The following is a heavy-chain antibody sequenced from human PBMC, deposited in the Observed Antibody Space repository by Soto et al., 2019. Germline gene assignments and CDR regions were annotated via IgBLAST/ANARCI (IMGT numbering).Heavy chain of an antibody. J-gene: IGHJ4*02. CDR1: RYTFTSYG. CDR3: ARDAWLLGSTNFDY. CDR2: ISAYNGNT. V-gene: IGHV1-18*01. D-gene: IGHD3-22*01. Sequence: VMVSCKASRYTFTSYGISWVRQAPGQGLEWMGWISAYNGNTNYAQKLQGRVTMTTDTSTSTAYMELRSLRSDDTAVYYCARDAWLLGSTNFDYWGQGTLVTVSS.